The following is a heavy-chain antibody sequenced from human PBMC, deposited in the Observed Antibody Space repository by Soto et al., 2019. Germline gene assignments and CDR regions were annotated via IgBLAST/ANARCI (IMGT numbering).Heavy chain of an antibody. CDR2: IYNSVST. V-gene: IGHV4-30-4*01. CDR1: GGSITSGDYY. Sequence: SETLSLTCTVSGGSITSGDYYWTWLRQPPGKGLEWIGYIYNSVSTFYHPSLKSRVTISVDTSKNQFSLKLSSVDAADTAVYYCDREESSCYFDSWGQGTLVTVSS. CDR3: DREESSCYFDS. J-gene: IGHJ4*02. D-gene: IGHD2-15*01.